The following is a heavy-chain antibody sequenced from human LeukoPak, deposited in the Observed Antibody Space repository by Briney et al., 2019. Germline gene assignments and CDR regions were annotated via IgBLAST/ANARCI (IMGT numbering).Heavy chain of an antibody. CDR1: GFTFSDYY. D-gene: IGHD5-18*01. J-gene: IGHJ4*02. V-gene: IGHV3-11*06. CDR2: ISSSSSYT. CDR3: ARAGNSWIQLWSEGVFDY. Sequence: AGGSLRLSCAASGFTFSDYYMSWIRQAPGKGLEWVSYISSSSSYTNYADSVKGRFTISRDNAKNSLYLQMNSLRAEDTAVYYCARAGNSWIQLWSEGVFDYWGQGTLVTVSS.